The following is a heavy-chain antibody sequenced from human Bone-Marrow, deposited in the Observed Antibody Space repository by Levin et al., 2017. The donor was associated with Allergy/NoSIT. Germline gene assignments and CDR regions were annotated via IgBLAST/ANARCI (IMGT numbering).Heavy chain of an antibody. CDR3: ARQTGYRVRPYYYYMDV. J-gene: IGHJ6*03. CDR1: GDSISSGNNY. Sequence: SETLSLTCTVSGDSISSGNNYWGWIRQPPGKGLEWIGTIYYSGNTYYSPSLKSRVTISVDTSKNHFSLKLPSATATDTAVYYCARQTGYRVRPYYYYMDVWGKGTTVTVSS. V-gene: IGHV4-39*01. CDR2: IYYSGNT. D-gene: IGHD5-12*01.